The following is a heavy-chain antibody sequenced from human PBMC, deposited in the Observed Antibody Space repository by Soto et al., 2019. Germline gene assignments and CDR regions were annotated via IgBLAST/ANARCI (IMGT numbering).Heavy chain of an antibody. J-gene: IGHJ4*02. V-gene: IGHV4-59*01. D-gene: IGHD1-1*01. Sequence: SETLSLTCTVSGDSISTYYWSWIRQPPGKGLQWIGYIFYSGGTAYNPSLKSRVTISLDMSKKQISLKLSSVTTADTATYFCARLQRVQKGIDYWGQGPMGTVSS. CDR2: IFYSGGT. CDR3: ARLQRVQKGIDY. CDR1: GDSISTYY.